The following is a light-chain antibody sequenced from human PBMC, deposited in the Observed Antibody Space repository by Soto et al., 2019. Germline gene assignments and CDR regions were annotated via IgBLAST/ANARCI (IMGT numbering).Light chain of an antibody. CDR2: AAS. CDR3: QKYNSAPYT. CDR1: QGISNY. V-gene: IGKV1-27*01. J-gene: IGKJ2*01. Sequence: DIQMTQSPSSLSASVGDRVTITSRASQGISNYLAWFKQKPGKVPKVLIYAASTLQSGVPSRFSGSGSGTDFTLTISSLQPEDVANYYFQKYNSAPYTFGQGTQLELK.